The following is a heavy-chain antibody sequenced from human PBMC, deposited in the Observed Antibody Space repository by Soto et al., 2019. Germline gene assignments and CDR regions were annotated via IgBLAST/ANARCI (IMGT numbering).Heavy chain of an antibody. CDR2: MNPNSGNT. J-gene: IGHJ1*01. D-gene: IGHD2-15*01. CDR3: ASVPMRYCSGGSCLYLQH. CDR1: GYTFTSYD. Sequence: GASVKVSCKASGYTFTSYDINWVRQATGQGLEWMGWMNPNSGNTGYAQKFQGRVTMTRNTSISTAYMELSSLRSEDTAVYYCASVPMRYCSGGSCLYLQHWGQGTLVTVSS. V-gene: IGHV1-8*01.